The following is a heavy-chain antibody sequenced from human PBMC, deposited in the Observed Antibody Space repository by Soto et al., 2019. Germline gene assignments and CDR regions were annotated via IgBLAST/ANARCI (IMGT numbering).Heavy chain of an antibody. CDR3: ASKNYHDSSGYY. V-gene: IGHV5-51*01. CDR1: GYSFTNYW. J-gene: IGHJ4*02. Sequence: GESLKISCKGSGYSFTNYWIGWVRQMPGKGLEWMGIIYPADSDIRYSPSFQGQVTISADKSISTAYLQWSSLKASDTAMYYCASKNYHDSSGYYWGQGTLVTVSS. CDR2: IYPADSDI. D-gene: IGHD3-22*01.